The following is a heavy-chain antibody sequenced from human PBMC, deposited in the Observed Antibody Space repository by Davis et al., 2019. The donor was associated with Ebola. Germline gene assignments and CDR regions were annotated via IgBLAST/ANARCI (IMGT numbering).Heavy chain of an antibody. Sequence: SETLSLTCTVSGGSISSYYWSWIRQPPGKGLEWIGYIYHSGSTNYNPSLKSRVTISVDTSKNQFSLKLTSVTAADAAVYYCARHKGLDPWGQGTLVTVSS. CDR3: ARHKGLDP. CDR2: IYHSGST. V-gene: IGHV4-59*08. J-gene: IGHJ5*02. CDR1: GGSISSYY.